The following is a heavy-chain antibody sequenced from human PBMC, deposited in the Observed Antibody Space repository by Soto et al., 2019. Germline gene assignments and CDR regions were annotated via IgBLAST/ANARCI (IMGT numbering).Heavy chain of an antibody. D-gene: IGHD6-6*01. V-gene: IGHV4-4*02. CDR2: IYHSGST. CDR1: GGSISSSNW. J-gene: IGHJ4*02. CDR3: AGRIGAWPRYFDH. Sequence: QVQLQESGPGLVKPSGTLSLTCAVSGGSISSSNWWSWVRQPPGKGLEWIGEIYHSGSTNYNPSLKRRVNQSGNQSKDQFSLKLRSVTAAGQGGYYCAGRIGAWPRYFDHWGQGTLGNVSS.